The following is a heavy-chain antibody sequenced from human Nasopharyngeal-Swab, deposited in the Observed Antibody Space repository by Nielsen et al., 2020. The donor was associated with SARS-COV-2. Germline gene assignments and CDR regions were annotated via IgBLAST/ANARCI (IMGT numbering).Heavy chain of an antibody. D-gene: IGHD3-22*01. Sequence: SETLSLTCAAYGGSFSGYYWSWIRQPPGKGLEWIGDINHSGSTNYNPSLKSRVTISVDTSKNQFSLKLSSVTAADTAVYYCARARYYDSSGYGGYYYYGMDVWGQGTTVTVSS. V-gene: IGHV4-34*01. CDR1: GGSFSGYY. CDR2: INHSGST. CDR3: ARARYYDSSGYGGYYYYGMDV. J-gene: IGHJ6*02.